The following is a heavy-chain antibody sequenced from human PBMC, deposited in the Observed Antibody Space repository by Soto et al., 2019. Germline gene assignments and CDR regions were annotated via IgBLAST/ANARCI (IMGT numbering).Heavy chain of an antibody. D-gene: IGHD3-10*01. CDR2: IYYSGST. CDR3: ARSRGFGDYFDY. Sequence: SETLSLTCSVFGGSISNSSYYWGWIRQSPGKGLEWIGSIYYSGSTYYNPSLKSRLTISVETSKNQFSLKLSSVAAADTAVYYCARSRGFGDYFDYWAQGTLVPVSS. J-gene: IGHJ4*02. V-gene: IGHV4-39*01. CDR1: GGSISNSSYY.